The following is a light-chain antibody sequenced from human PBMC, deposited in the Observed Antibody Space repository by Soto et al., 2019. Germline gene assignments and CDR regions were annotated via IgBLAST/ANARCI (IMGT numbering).Light chain of an antibody. J-gene: IGKJ4*01. Sequence: IQLTQSPSSLSASVGDRVTVTCRASQDISSYLAWYQQKPGKAPKLLIYATSTLQSGVPSRFSGSGSGTYFALTVSSLQPDDSATYYYQHLSSCPLSFCRGTKA. CDR2: ATS. V-gene: IGKV1-9*01. CDR1: QDISSY. CDR3: QHLSSCPLS.